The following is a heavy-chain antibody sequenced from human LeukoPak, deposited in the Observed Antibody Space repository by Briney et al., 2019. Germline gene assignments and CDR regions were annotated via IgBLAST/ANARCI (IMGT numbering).Heavy chain of an antibody. D-gene: IGHD2-21*02. Sequence: ASVKVSCKASGYTFTSYYMHWVRQAPGQGLEWMGWINPNSGGTNYAQKFQGRVTMTRDTSISTAYMELSRLRSDDTAVYYCARGLAYCGGDCYFYYWGQGTLVTVSS. J-gene: IGHJ4*02. CDR1: GYTFTSYY. CDR3: ARGLAYCGGDCYFYY. V-gene: IGHV1-2*02. CDR2: INPNSGGT.